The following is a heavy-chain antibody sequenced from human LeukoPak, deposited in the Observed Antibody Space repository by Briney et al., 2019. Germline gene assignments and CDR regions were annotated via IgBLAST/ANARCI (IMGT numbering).Heavy chain of an antibody. D-gene: IGHD2-15*01. CDR2: IIPILGIA. J-gene: IGHJ4*02. Sequence: SVKVSCKASGGTFSRYAISWVRQAPGQGLEWMGRIIPILGIANYAQKFQGRVTITADKSTSTAYMELSSLRSEDTAVYYCASQVVVVAQGRRYFDYWGQGTLVTVSS. V-gene: IGHV1-69*04. CDR1: GGTFSRYA. CDR3: ASQVVVVAQGRRYFDY.